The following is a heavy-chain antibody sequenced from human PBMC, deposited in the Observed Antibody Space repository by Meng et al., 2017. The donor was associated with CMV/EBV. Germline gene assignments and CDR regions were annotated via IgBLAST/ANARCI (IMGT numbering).Heavy chain of an antibody. V-gene: IGHV3-21*01. J-gene: IGHJ6*02. Sequence: GESLKISCAASGFTFSSYSMNWVRQAPGKGLEWVSSISSSSSYIYYADSVKGRFTISRDNAKNSLYLQMNSLRAEDTAVYYCARDYDYCSSTSCYSSSYYYYGMDVWAKGPRSPSP. CDR3: ARDYDYCSSTSCYSSSYYYYGMDV. CDR1: GFTFSSYS. D-gene: IGHD2-2*02. CDR2: ISSSSSYI.